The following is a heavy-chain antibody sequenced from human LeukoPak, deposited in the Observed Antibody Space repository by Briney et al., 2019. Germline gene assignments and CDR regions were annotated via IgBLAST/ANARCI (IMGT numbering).Heavy chain of an antibody. CDR3: AREISSWDL. D-gene: IGHD6-13*01. J-gene: IGHJ4*02. Sequence: ASVKVSCKTSGYSFTTTGIIWVRQAPGQGLEWMGWISAYNGNANYLQKLQGRVTMTIDTSTTTAYMELRSLRSDDTAVYYCAREISSWDLWGQGTLVTVSS. V-gene: IGHV1-18*01. CDR1: GYSFTTTG. CDR2: ISAYNGNA.